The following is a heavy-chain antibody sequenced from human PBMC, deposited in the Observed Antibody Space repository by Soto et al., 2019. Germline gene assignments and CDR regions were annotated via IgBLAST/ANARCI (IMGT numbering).Heavy chain of an antibody. J-gene: IGHJ6*02. CDR1: GFTFSSYS. D-gene: IGHD6-13*01. CDR3: ARDYSSSWYRDYYSGMDV. Sequence: GGSLRLSCAASGFTFSSYSMNWVRQAPGKGLEWASYISSSSSTIYYADSVKGRFTISRDNAKNSLYLQMNSLRDEDTAVYYCARDYSSSWYRDYYSGMDVWGQGTTVPVS. CDR2: ISSSSSTI. V-gene: IGHV3-48*02.